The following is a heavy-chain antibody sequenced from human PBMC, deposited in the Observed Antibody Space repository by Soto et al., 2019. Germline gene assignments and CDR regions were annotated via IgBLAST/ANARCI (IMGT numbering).Heavy chain of an antibody. D-gene: IGHD3-22*01. V-gene: IGHV3-74*01. CDR2: INTDGTTT. Sequence: PGGSLRLSCAASGFSFSSNWMHWVRQAPGKGLVWVSRINTDGTTTDYADSVKGRFTISRDNAKNTLYLQMNSLRAEDTAVYYCTRFGNYYDSSGFLYWGQGTLVTVSS. J-gene: IGHJ4*02. CDR3: TRFGNYYDSSGFLY. CDR1: GFSFSSNW.